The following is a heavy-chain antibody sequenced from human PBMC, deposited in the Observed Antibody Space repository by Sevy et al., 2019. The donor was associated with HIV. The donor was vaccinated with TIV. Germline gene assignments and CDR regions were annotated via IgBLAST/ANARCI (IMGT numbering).Heavy chain of an antibody. J-gene: IGHJ4*02. CDR3: ARGRRGPRSSYFDY. D-gene: IGHD3-10*01. CDR2: ISYDGSNK. CDR1: GVTFSSYA. Sequence: GGSLRLSCAASGVTFSSYAMHWVRQAPGKGLEWVAVISYDGSNKYYADSVKGRFTISRDNSKNTLYLQMNSLRAEDTAVYYCARGRRGPRSSYFDYWGQGTLVTVSS. V-gene: IGHV3-30-3*01.